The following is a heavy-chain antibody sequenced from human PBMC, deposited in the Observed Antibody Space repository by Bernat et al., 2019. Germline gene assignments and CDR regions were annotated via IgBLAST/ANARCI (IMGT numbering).Heavy chain of an antibody. V-gene: IGHV1-46*01. D-gene: IGHD2-15*01. CDR3: ARDVLAAADY. J-gene: IGHJ4*02. CDR2: INPSGGST. CDR1: GYTFTSYS. Sequence: LVQSGAEVKKPGASVKVSCEASGYTFTSYSMHWVRQAPGQGLEWMGIINPSGGSTSYAQKFQGRVTMTRDTSTSTVYMDLSSLRAEDTAVYYCARDVLAAADYWGQGTLVTVSS.